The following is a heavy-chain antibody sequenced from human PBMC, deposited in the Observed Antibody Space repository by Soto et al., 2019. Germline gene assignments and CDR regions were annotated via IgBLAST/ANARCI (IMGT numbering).Heavy chain of an antibody. CDR3: AADRPVQDSSGYSLREFDY. J-gene: IGHJ4*02. CDR1: GFTFTSSA. Sequence: ASVKVSCKASGFTFTSSAVQWVRQARGQRLEWIGWIVVGSGNTNYAQKFQERVTITGDMSTSTAYMELSSLRSEDTAVYYCAADRPVQDSSGYSLREFDYWGQGTLVTVST. CDR2: IVVGSGNT. D-gene: IGHD3-22*01. V-gene: IGHV1-58*01.